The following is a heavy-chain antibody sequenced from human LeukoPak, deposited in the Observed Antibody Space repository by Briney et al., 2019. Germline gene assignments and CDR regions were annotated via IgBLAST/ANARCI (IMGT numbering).Heavy chain of an antibody. J-gene: IGHJ3*02. CDR1: GGSISSYY. CDR3: ARSPWNSGAFDI. D-gene: IGHD1-7*01. CDR2: IYYSGST. Sequence: SETLSLTCTVSGGSISSYYWSWIRQPPGKGLEWIGYIYYSGSTNYNPSLKSRVTISVDTSKNQFSLKLSSVTAADTAVYYCARSPWNSGAFDIWGQGTMVTVSS. V-gene: IGHV4-59*08.